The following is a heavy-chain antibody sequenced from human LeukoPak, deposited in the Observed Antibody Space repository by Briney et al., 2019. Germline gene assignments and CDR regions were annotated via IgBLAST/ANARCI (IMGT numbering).Heavy chain of an antibody. CDR2: IWYDGSNK. D-gene: IGHD3-10*01. J-gene: IGHJ6*02. V-gene: IGHV3-33*07. CDR1: GFDFGENY. CDR3: ARHYGSGRRYYYGMDV. Sequence: GGSLRLSCSTSGFDFGENYMAWIRQTPGKGLEWVAVIWYDGSNKYYADSVKGRFTISRDNSKNTLYLQMNSLRAEDTAVYYCARHYGSGRRYYYGMDVWGQGTTVTVSS.